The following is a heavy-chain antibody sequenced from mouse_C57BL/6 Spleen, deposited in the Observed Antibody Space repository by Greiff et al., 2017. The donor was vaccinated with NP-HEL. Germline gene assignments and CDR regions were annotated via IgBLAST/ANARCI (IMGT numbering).Heavy chain of an antibody. Sequence: QVQLQQSGAELVKPGASVKISCKASGYAFSSYWMNWVKQRPGKGLEWIGQIYPGDGDTNYNGKFKGKATLTADKSSSTAYMQLSSLTSEDSAVYFCARSRAYYSNYVDYWGQGTTLTVSS. CDR1: GYAFSSYW. J-gene: IGHJ2*01. CDR3: ARSRAYYSNYVDY. D-gene: IGHD2-5*01. V-gene: IGHV1-80*01. CDR2: IYPGDGDT.